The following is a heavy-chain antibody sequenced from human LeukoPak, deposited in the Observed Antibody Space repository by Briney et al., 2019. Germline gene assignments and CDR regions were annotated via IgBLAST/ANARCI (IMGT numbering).Heavy chain of an antibody. Sequence: SETLSLTCTVSGGSISSYYWSWIRQPAGKGLEWIGRIYTSGSTNYNPSLKSRVTMSVDTSKNQFSLKLSSVTAADTAVYYCARGRGLGYCSSTSCYAPYFDYWGQGTLVTVSS. CDR2: IYTSGST. CDR1: GGSISSYY. V-gene: IGHV4-4*07. J-gene: IGHJ4*02. D-gene: IGHD2-2*01. CDR3: ARGRGLGYCSSTSCYAPYFDY.